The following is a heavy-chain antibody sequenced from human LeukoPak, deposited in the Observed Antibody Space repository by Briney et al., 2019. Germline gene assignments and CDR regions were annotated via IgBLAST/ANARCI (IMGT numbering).Heavy chain of an antibody. Sequence: SQTLSLTCTVSGGSISSGSYYWSWIRQPAGKGLEWIGRIYSSGSTNYNPSLKSRVTISVDTSKNQFSLKLNSVRAAATAVYYCAREAYDFWSGFYHYGGGRTLHTVPS. CDR2: IYSSGST. V-gene: IGHV4-61*02. CDR1: GGSISSGSYY. D-gene: IGHD3-3*01. J-gene: IGHJ4*02. CDR3: AREAYDFWSGFYHY.